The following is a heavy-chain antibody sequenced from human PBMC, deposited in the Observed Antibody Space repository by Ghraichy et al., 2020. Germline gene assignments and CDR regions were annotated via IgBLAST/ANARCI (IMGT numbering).Heavy chain of an antibody. V-gene: IGHV3-7*01. CDR2: IKQDGSEK. J-gene: IGHJ3*02. D-gene: IGHD6-19*01. Sequence: GGSLRLSCAASGFTFSSYWMSWVRQAPGKGLEWVANIKQDGSEKYYVDSVKGRFTISRDNAKNSLYLQMNSLRAEDTAVYYCARPIAVAGHDAFDIWGQGTMVTVSS. CDR1: GFTFSSYW. CDR3: ARPIAVAGHDAFDI.